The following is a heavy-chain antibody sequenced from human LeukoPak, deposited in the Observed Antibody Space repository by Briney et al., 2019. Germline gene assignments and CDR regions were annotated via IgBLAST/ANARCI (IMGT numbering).Heavy chain of an antibody. Sequence: GGSLRLSCAASGFTFSDYYMSWIRQAPGKGLEWVSYISSSGSTIYYADSVKGRFTISRDNAKNSLYLQMNSLRAEDTAVYYCAREGVLRYFDWYREDYYYYYYMDVWGKGTTVTISS. J-gene: IGHJ6*03. D-gene: IGHD3-9*01. V-gene: IGHV3-11*01. CDR1: GFTFSDYY. CDR3: AREGVLRYFDWYREDYYYYYYMDV. CDR2: ISSSGSTI.